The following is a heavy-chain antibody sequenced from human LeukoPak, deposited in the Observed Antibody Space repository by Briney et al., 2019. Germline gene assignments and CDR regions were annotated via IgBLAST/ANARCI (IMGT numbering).Heavy chain of an antibody. CDR3: ARASTTFDD. V-gene: IGHV4-59*01. J-gene: IGHJ4*02. D-gene: IGHD1-14*01. CDR1: GGSITGYY. Sequence: SETLSLTCSVSGGSITGYYWSWIRQPPGKGLEWIGYISDGGSTNYNPSLKSRVSISVDTSKNQFSLKLSSVTAADTAVYFCARASTTFDDWGQGTLVTVSS. CDR2: ISDGGST.